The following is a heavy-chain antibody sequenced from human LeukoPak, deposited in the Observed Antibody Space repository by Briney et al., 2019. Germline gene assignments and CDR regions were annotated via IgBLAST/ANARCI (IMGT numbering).Heavy chain of an antibody. J-gene: IGHJ4*02. Sequence: SETLSLTCTVSGGSISSSSYYWGWIRQPPGKGLEWIGSIYYSGSTYYNPSLKSRVTISVDTSKNQFSLKLSSVTAADTAVYYCAGLLDYYDSSGYYYGYWGQGTLVTVSS. D-gene: IGHD3-22*01. CDR3: AGLLDYYDSSGYYYGY. CDR1: GGSISSSSYY. V-gene: IGHV4-39*01. CDR2: IYYSGST.